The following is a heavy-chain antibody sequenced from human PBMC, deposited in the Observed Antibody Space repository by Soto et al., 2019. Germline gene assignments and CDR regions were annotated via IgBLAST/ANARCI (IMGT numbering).Heavy chain of an antibody. CDR2: IYHSGST. Sequence: QVQLQESGPGLVKPSGTLSLTCAVSGGSISSSNWWSWVRQPPGKGLEWIGEIYHSGSTNYNPSLKSRVTISVDKSKNQFSLKLSSVTAADTAVYYCARDSRYCTNGVCYVVAFDIWGQGTMVTVSS. V-gene: IGHV4-4*02. D-gene: IGHD2-8*01. CDR3: ARDSRYCTNGVCYVVAFDI. J-gene: IGHJ3*02. CDR1: GGSISSSNW.